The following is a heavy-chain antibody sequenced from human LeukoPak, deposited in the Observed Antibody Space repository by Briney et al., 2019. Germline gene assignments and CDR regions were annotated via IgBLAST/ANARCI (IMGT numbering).Heavy chain of an antibody. CDR1: GGSISSYY. CDR2: IYYSGGT. CDR3: AKHDFWSGYSSPLDV. V-gene: IGHV4-59*08. D-gene: IGHD3-3*01. J-gene: IGHJ6*02. Sequence: SETLSLTCTVSGGSISSYYWSWIRQPPGKGLEWIGYIYYSGGTNYNPSLKSRVTISVDTSKNQFSLKLSSVTAADTAVYYCAKHDFWSGYSSPLDVWGQGTTVTVSS.